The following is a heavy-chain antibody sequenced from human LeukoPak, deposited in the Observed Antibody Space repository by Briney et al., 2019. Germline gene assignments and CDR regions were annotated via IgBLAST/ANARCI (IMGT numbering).Heavy chain of an antibody. CDR2: ISAYNGNT. CDR3: ARDGASRYYDFWSGYIYYMDV. CDR1: GYTFTSYG. J-gene: IGHJ6*03. V-gene: IGHV1-18*01. D-gene: IGHD3-3*01. Sequence: ASVKVSCKASGYTFTSYGISWVRQAPGQGLERMGWISAYNGNTNYAQKLQGRVTMTTDTSTSTAYMELRSLRSDDTAVYYCARDGASRYYDFWSGYIYYMDVWGKGTTVTVSS.